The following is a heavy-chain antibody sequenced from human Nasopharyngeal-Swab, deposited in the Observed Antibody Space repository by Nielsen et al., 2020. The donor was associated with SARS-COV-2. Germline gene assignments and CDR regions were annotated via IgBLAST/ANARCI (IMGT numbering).Heavy chain of an antibody. CDR1: GFTFSSYS. D-gene: IGHD1-26*01. CDR3: ARVRVGAHYYYYGMDV. CDR2: ISSSSSYI. V-gene: IGHV3-21*01. Sequence: GESLKISCAASGFTFSSYSMNWVRQAPGKGLEWVSSISSSSSYIYYADSVKGRFTISRDNAKNSLYLQMNSLRAEDTAVYYCARVRVGAHYYYYGMDVWGQGTTVTVSS. J-gene: IGHJ6*02.